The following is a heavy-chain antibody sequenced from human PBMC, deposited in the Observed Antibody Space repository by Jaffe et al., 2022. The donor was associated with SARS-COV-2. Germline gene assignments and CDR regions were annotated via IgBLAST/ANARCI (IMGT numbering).Heavy chain of an antibody. CDR3: ARGGPLWIFDD. CDR1: GGSISSDGYS. V-gene: IGHV4-30-2*01. CDR2: IYHTGST. J-gene: IGHJ4*02. D-gene: IGHD3-16*01. Sequence: QLQLQESGSGLVKPSQTLSLTCAVSGGSISSDGYSWSWIRQPPGRGLEWIGYIYHTGSTYYNPSLKSRVTISLDESENQFSLKLSSVTAADTAVYYCARGGPLWIFDDWGQGSQVTVSS.